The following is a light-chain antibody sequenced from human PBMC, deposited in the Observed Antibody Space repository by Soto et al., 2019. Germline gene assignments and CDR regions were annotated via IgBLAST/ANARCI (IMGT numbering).Light chain of an antibody. J-gene: IGKJ1*01. V-gene: IGKV3-20*01. CDR1: QNIRNNY. CDR3: QQYGGSPWT. Sequence: EIVLTQSPGTLSLSPGERATLSCRASQNIRNNYIAGYQQKPGQAPRILIYGASNRARGIRDRFSGSGYGTDFTLTISRLDPEHFAGYYCQQYGGSPWTFGQGNQVAIK. CDR2: GAS.